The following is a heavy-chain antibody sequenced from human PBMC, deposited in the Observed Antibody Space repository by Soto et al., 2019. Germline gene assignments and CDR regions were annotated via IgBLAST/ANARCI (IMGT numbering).Heavy chain of an antibody. V-gene: IGHV1-18*01. J-gene: IGHJ3*02. CDR1: GYSFINYD. CDR3: ARDFNCTRRCIDVSDI. Sequence: QVQLVQSGAEVKKPGASVKVSCKASGYSFINYDISWVRQAPGQGLEWMGWVSAYNGNTNYAQKFQGRVTMTTDTSTSTAYMELRSLRSDDTAVYYCARDFNCTRRCIDVSDIWGQGTMVTVSS. CDR2: VSAYNGNT. D-gene: IGHD2-8*01.